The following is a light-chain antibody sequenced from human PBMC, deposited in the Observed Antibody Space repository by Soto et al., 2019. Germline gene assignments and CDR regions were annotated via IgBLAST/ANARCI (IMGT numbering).Light chain of an antibody. Sequence: EILIMQSPATLSVSPGERATLSCRASQIIAKNLAWYQQTTGQAPRILIYGASTRDPGIPARFSGSGSWTEFTLPISRLQSEDISTDYCQQAVSLPITFGQGTRLEIK. J-gene: IGKJ5*01. CDR3: QQAVSLPIT. CDR1: QIIAKN. CDR2: GAS. V-gene: IGKV3-15*01.